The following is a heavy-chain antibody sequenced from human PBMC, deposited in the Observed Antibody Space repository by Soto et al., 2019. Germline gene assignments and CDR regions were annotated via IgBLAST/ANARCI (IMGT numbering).Heavy chain of an antibody. D-gene: IGHD3-22*01. V-gene: IGHV1-69*13. CDR3: ARDHYDSSGYQAYYYGMDV. CDR2: IIPIFGTA. Sequence: SVKVSCKASGGTFSSYAISWVRQAPGQGLEWMGGIIPIFGTANYAQKFQGRVTITADGSTSTAYMELSSLRSEDTAVYYCARDHYDSSGYQAYYYGMDVWGQGTTVTVSS. J-gene: IGHJ6*02. CDR1: GGTFSSYA.